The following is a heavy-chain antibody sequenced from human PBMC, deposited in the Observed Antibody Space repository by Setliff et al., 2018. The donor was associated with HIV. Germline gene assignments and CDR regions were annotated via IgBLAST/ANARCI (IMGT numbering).Heavy chain of an antibody. CDR2: IYYSETT. CDR1: GTSLSSSDFY. V-gene: IGHV4-39*07. Sequence: SETLSLTCSVSGTSLSSSDFYWGWIRQPPGKGLEWIGNIYYSETTYYNSSLKSRVTISVDTSENQFSLKLSSVTAADTAVYYCARGNYYNLWADPFDFWGQGTLVTVSS. J-gene: IGHJ5*01. CDR3: ARGNYYNLWADPFDF. D-gene: IGHD3-3*01.